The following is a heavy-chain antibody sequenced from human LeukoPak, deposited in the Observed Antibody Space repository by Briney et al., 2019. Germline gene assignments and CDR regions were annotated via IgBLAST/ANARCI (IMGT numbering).Heavy chain of an antibody. D-gene: IGHD2-2*01. J-gene: IGHJ6*03. CDR2: ISWNSGSI. Sequence: GGSLRLSCAASGFTFDDYAMHWVRQAPGKGLEWVSGISWNSGSIGYADSVKGRFTISRDNAKNSLYLQMNSLRAEDMALYYCAKGDSTSYDYYMDVWGKGTTVTVSS. CDR1: GFTFDDYA. CDR3: AKGDSTSYDYYMDV. V-gene: IGHV3-9*03.